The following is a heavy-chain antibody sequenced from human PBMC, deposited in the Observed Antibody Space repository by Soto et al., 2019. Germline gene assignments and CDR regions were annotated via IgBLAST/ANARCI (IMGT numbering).Heavy chain of an antibody. CDR2: INTYSGNT. D-gene: IGHD2-2*01. CDR1: EHTFTNYG. CDR3: AGGQGSLIPYYFDS. J-gene: IGHJ4*02. V-gene: IGHV1-18*04. Sequence: SVKVSCKSSEHTFTNYGINWVRLAPGQGLEWMGWINTYSGNTIYAQKFQDRLTITTDTSTNTASMELRSLTSDDTAVFYCAGGQGSLIPYYFDSWGQGT.